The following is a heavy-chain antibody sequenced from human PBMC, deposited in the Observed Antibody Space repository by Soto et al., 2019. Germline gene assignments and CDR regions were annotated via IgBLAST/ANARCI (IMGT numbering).Heavy chain of an antibody. CDR3: ARDTTKRFLEWPRRYFDY. Sequence: QVQLQESGPGLVKPSGTLSLTCAVSGGSISSSNWWSWVRQPPGEGVGWIGEIYHSGSTNYNPSLKSRVTISVDKSKNQFSLKLSSVTAADTAVYYCARDTTKRFLEWPRRYFDYWGQGTLVTVSS. CDR2: IYHSGST. J-gene: IGHJ4*02. V-gene: IGHV4-4*02. D-gene: IGHD3-3*01. CDR1: GGSISSSNW.